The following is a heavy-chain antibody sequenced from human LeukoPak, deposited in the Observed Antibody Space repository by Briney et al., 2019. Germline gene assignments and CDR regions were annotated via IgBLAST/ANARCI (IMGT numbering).Heavy chain of an antibody. CDR3: AGGGRVVPAASDWFDP. V-gene: IGHV4-59*11. D-gene: IGHD2-2*01. CDR1: GGSISSHY. CDR2: ISYSGST. Sequence: SETLSLTCTVSGGSISSHYWSWIRQPPGKGLEWIGCISYSGSTNYNPSLKSRVTISVDTSKNQFSLKLSSVTAADTAVYYCAGGGRVVPAASDWFDPWGQGTLVTVSS. J-gene: IGHJ5*02.